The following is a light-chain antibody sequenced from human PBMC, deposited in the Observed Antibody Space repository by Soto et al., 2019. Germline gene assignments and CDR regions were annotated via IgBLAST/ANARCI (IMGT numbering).Light chain of an antibody. Sequence: QSVLTQPPSGSAAPGQKVTISCSGRSSNIGNNYVSWYQQLPGTAPKLLIYDNNKRPSGIPDRFFGSKTGTSATLGITGLQTGDEADYYCGTWDNSLSVVVFGGGTKVTVL. V-gene: IGLV1-51*01. J-gene: IGLJ2*01. CDR2: DNN. CDR1: SSNIGNNY. CDR3: GTWDNSLSVVV.